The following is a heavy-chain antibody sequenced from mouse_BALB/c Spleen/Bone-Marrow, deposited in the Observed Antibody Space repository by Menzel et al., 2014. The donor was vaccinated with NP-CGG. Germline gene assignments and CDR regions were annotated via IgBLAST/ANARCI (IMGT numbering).Heavy chain of an antibody. Sequence: QVQLQQSASELARPGASVRLSCRASGYTFTGYTMQWVKQRPGQGLEWIGYIVPRSGYTDYNQKFKGKTTLTADKSSSPAYMQLSRLTSESSAVYYCAREDITPAYFDSWGQGTTLTVSS. J-gene: IGHJ2*01. CDR3: AREDITPAYFDS. D-gene: IGHD1-2*01. CDR1: GYTFTGYT. CDR2: IVPRSGYT. V-gene: IGHV1-4*02.